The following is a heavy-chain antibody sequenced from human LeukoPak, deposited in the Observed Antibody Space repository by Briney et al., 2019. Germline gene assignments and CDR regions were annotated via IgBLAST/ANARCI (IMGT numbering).Heavy chain of an antibody. CDR1: GGSISSSNW. D-gene: IGHD3-9*01. CDR2: XXXXXXX. CDR3: ARGLRYFDWLSPPGGLDAFDI. J-gene: IGHJ3*02. Sequence: PSETLSLTCAVSGGSISSSNWWSWVRQPPGKXXXXXXXXXXXXXXNYNPSLKSRVTISVDKSKNQFSLKLSSVTAADTAVYYCARGLRYFDWLSPPGGLDAFDIWGQGTMVTVSS. V-gene: IGHV4-4*02.